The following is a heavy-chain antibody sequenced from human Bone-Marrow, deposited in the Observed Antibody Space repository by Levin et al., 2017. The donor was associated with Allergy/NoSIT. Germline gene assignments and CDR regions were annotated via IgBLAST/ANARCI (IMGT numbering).Heavy chain of an antibody. CDR3: ARVVAATERFDP. V-gene: IGHV4-38-2*01. CDR1: DYSISSGYS. CDR2: IYHTGST. D-gene: IGHD5-12*01. Sequence: SETLSLTCAVSDYSISSGYSWGWVRQPPGKGLEWLASIYHTGSTYYNQSLWSRVTISMDRSKNQFSLTLKSVTAADTAVYYCARVVAATERFDPWGQGLLVTVSS. J-gene: IGHJ5*02.